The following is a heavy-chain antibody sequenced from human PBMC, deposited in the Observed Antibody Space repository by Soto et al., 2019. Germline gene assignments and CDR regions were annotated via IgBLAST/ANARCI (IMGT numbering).Heavy chain of an antibody. Sequence: SVKVSCKASGGTFSNHAISWVRQAPGQGPEWMGGIIPLSGTTNYVQKFQGRVTITADESMTTAYMELSSLRYEDTAVYYCARGPDRSGFYLFDYWGQGTLVTSPQ. CDR3: ARGPDRSGFYLFDY. V-gene: IGHV1-69*13. J-gene: IGHJ4*02. D-gene: IGHD3-22*01. CDR1: GGTFSNHA. CDR2: IIPLSGTT.